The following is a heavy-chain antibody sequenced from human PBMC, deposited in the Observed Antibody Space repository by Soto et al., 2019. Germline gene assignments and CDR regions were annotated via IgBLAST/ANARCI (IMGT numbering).Heavy chain of an antibody. CDR3: ARAARISGKLLLDY. CDR2: IWYDGSNK. V-gene: IGHV3-33*01. D-gene: IGHD2-21*01. J-gene: IGHJ4*02. CDR1: GFTFSSYG. Sequence: QVQLVESGGGVVQPGRSLRLSCAASGFTFSSYGMHWVRQAPGKGLEWVAVIWYDGSNKYYADSVKGRFTISRDNSKNTLYLQMNSLRAEDTAVYYCARAARISGKLLLDYWGQGTLVTVSS.